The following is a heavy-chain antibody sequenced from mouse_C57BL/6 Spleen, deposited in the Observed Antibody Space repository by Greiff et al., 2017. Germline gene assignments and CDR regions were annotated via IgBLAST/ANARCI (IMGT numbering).Heavy chain of an antibody. CDR1: GFTFSSYA. Sequence: EVKVVESGGGLVKPGGSLKLSCAASGFTFSSYAMSWVRQTPEKRLEWVATISDGGSYTDYPDNVKGRFTISRDNAKNNLYLQMSHLKSEETAMYYCARDRSWFAYWGQGTLVTVSA. CDR3: ARDRSWFAY. CDR2: ISDGGSYT. V-gene: IGHV5-4*01. J-gene: IGHJ3*01.